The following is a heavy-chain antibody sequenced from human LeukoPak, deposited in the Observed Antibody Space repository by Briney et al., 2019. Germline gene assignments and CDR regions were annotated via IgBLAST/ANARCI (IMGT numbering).Heavy chain of an antibody. CDR3: ARTLSAGYSRDAVLAI. J-gene: IGHJ3*02. CDR1: GGSIISYY. CDR2: IYYSGST. D-gene: IGHD6-25*01. V-gene: IGHV4-59*08. Sequence: PSETLSLTCTVSGGSIISYYWSWIRQPPGKGLEWIGYIYYSGSTNYNPSLKSRVTISVDTSKNQFSLKLRSVTAADTAVYYCARTLSAGYSRDAVLAIWGQRTMLTVSS.